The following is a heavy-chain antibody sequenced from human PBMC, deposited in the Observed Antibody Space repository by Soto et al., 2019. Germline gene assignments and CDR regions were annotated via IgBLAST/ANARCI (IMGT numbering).Heavy chain of an antibody. CDR3: ARGAVAAAGTHYYYMDV. V-gene: IGHV4-34*01. J-gene: IGHJ6*03. Sequence: SETLSLTCAVYGGSFSGYYWSWIRQPPGKGLEWIGEINHSGSTNYNPSLKSRVTISVDTSKNQFSLKLSSVTAADTAVYYCARGAVAAAGTHYYYMDVWGKGTTVTVSS. CDR1: GGSFSGYY. D-gene: IGHD6-13*01. CDR2: INHSGST.